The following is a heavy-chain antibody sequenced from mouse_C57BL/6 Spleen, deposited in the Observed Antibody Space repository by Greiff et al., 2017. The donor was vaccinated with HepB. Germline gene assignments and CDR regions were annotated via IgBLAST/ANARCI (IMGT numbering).Heavy chain of an antibody. J-gene: IGHJ3*01. V-gene: IGHV1-15*01. CDR2: IDPETGGT. CDR1: GYTFTDYE. Sequence: VQLQESGAELVRPGASVTLSCKASGYTFTDYEMHWVKQTPVQGLEWIGAIDPETGGTAYNQKFKGKAILTADKSSSTAYMELRSLTSEDSAVYYCTRSPFAYWGQGTLVTVSA. CDR3: TRSPFAY.